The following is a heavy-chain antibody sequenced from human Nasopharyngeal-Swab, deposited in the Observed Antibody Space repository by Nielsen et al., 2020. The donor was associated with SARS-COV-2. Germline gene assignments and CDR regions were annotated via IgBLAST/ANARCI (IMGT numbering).Heavy chain of an antibody. Sequence: SETLSLTCAVYGGSFSGYYWSWIRQPPGKGLEWIGEINHSGSTNYNPSLKSRVTISVDTSKNQFSLKLSSVTAADTAVYYCARGPLPDYGAPGVPDYWGQGTLVTVSS. V-gene: IGHV4-34*01. J-gene: IGHJ4*02. CDR3: ARGPLPDYGAPGVPDY. D-gene: IGHD4-17*01. CDR1: GGSFSGYY. CDR2: INHSGST.